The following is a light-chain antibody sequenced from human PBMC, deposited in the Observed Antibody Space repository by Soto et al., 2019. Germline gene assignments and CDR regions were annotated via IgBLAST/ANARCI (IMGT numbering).Light chain of an antibody. J-gene: IGLJ1*01. Sequence: QSVLTQPPSASGTPGQRVTISCSGGSSNIGSNYAYWYQQLPGTAPKLLIYRNNQRPSGVPDRFSGSKSGTSASLAISGLRSEDEADYYCAAWDDSLSGRVFGTGTKVTVL. CDR1: SSNIGSNY. CDR3: AAWDDSLSGRV. CDR2: RNN. V-gene: IGLV1-47*01.